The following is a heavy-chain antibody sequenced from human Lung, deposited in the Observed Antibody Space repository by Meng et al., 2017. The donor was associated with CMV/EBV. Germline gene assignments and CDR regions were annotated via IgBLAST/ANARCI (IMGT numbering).Heavy chain of an antibody. CDR3: ARGLRAAANYYYYGMDV. CDR2: INWNSGST. J-gene: IGHJ6*02. CDR1: GFTFDDYG. D-gene: IGHD6-13*01. Sequence: GESXKISXAASGFTFDDYGMSWVRQAPGKGLEWVSGINWNSGSTGFADSVKGRFTISRDNAKNSLYLQMNSLRAEDTALYYCARGLRAAANYYYYGMDVWGQGTXVTVSS. V-gene: IGHV3-20*04.